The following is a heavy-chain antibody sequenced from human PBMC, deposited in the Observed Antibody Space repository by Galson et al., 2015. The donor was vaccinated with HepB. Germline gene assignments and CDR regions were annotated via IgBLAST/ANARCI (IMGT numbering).Heavy chain of an antibody. CDR1: GYSLTTAEVG. D-gene: IGHD4-23*01. J-gene: IGHJ3*01. CDR2: IYGDDDI. Sequence: PALVKPTQTLTLTCTFSGYSLTTAEVGVGWIRQPPGKALEWLVVIYGDDDILYSPSLKSRLTTTKDLSKSHVVLTFPNMDPVDTATYYCALRPEDYGVNSPVAAFDVWGQGTLVTVSS. CDR3: ALRPEDYGVNSPVAAFDV. V-gene: IGHV2-5*02.